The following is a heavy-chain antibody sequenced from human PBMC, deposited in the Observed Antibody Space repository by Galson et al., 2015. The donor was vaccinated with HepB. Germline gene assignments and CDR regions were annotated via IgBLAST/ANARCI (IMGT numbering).Heavy chain of an antibody. D-gene: IGHD2-2*01. CDR2: ISYDVINK. V-gene: IGHV3-30*18. Sequence: SLRLSCAASGFTFSSSWMSWVRQAPGKGLEWLAVISYDVINKNYADPVKGRVTISTDNSKNTLYLQMSSPKTEDTAVYFCAKDSAWRTIRMPDYWGQGTLVTVAS. CDR3: AKDSAWRTIRMPDY. J-gene: IGHJ4*02. CDR1: GFTFSSSW.